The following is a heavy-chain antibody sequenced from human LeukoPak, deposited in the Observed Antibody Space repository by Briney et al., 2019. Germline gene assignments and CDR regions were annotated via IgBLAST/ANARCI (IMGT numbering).Heavy chain of an antibody. J-gene: IGHJ4*02. CDR3: ARHGGSLGFFDY. CDR2: LYIGST. CDR1: GGHISTYY. D-gene: IGHD2-15*01. V-gene: IGHV4-59*08. Sequence: SETLSLTCAVSGGHISTYYWSWIRQSPGKGLEWIGYLYIGSTTYNPSPKSRVAISVDRSRNQFSLRLASVTAADTAVYYCARHGGSLGFFDYWGQGTLVTVSS.